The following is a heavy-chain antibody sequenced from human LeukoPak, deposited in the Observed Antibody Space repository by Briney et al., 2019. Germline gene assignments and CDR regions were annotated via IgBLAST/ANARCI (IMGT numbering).Heavy chain of an antibody. CDR1: GFTFRSYW. D-gene: IGHD3-10*01. CDR2: INSPRSNI. CDR3: ARDYYGSGSYHAPFDY. Sequence: GGSLRLWCAASGFTFRSYWMNWVGHATGKGMVWVSRINSPRSNISYPDSGKGQFTISRDTAKNTLYLQMNILTAEDTPVYYCARDYYGSGSYHAPFDYWGQGTLVTVSS. J-gene: IGHJ4*02. V-gene: IGHV3-74*01.